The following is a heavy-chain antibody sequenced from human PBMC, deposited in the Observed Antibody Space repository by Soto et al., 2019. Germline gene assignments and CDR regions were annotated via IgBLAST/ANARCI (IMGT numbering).Heavy chain of an antibody. V-gene: IGHV3-30-3*01. D-gene: IGHD2-2*01. J-gene: IGHJ6*02. Sequence: PGGSLRLSCAASGFTFSSYAMHWVRQAPGKGLEWVAVISYDGSNKYYADSVKGRFTISRDNSKNTLYLQMNSLRAEDTAVYYCAREEYCSSTSCYPWLSWNYGMDVWGQGTTVTVSS. CDR1: GFTFSSYA. CDR2: ISYDGSNK. CDR3: AREEYCSSTSCYPWLSWNYGMDV.